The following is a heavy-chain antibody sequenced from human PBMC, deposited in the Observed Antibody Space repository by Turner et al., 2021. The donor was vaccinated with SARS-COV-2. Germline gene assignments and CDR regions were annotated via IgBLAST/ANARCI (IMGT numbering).Heavy chain of an antibody. CDR3: ARDQWEPVHDAFDM. D-gene: IGHD1-26*01. Sequence: DVPLVESGGGLGQLGESRTLSCEASGLPLRSNTINWVRQGPGKGLELISSRSGNSSRLNYADSVQSRFTVTRDNAQNSVHLQMDSLRHEDTAMFYYARDQWEPVHDAFDMWGQGTKVTVSS. V-gene: IGHV3-48*02. J-gene: IGHJ3*02. CDR2: RSGNSSRL. CDR1: GLPLRSNT.